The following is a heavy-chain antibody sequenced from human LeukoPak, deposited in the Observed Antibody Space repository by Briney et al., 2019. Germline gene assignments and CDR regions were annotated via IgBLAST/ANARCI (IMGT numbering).Heavy chain of an antibody. V-gene: IGHV4-59*01. D-gene: IGHD6-13*01. CDR1: GGSISSYY. CDR3: ARSPPALYSSNWKGPPGTDY. CDR2: IYYTGST. J-gene: IGHJ4*02. Sequence: PSETLSLTCTVSGGSISSYYWSWIRQSPGKGLEWIGYIYYTGSTNYNPSLKSRVTMSVDTSKNQFSLKLSSVTAADTAVYYCARSPPALYSSNWKGPPGTDYWGQGTLVTVSS.